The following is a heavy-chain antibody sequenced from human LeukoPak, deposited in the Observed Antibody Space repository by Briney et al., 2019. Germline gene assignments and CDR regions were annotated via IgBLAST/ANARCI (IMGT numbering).Heavy chain of an antibody. Sequence: SETLSLTCAVYGGSFSGYYWSWIRQPPGKGLEWIGEINHSGSTNYNPSLKSRVTISVDTSKNQFPLKLSSVTAADTAVYYCARATAIAAAGDYWGQGTLVTVSS. D-gene: IGHD6-13*01. CDR1: GGSFSGYY. V-gene: IGHV4-34*01. CDR3: ARATAIAAAGDY. J-gene: IGHJ4*02. CDR2: INHSGST.